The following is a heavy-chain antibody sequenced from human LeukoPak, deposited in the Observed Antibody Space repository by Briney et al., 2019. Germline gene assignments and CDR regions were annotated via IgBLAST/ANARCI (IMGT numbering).Heavy chain of an antibody. D-gene: IGHD5-12*01. CDR3: AKDPLATRYHYFDY. Sequence: GGSLRLSCAASEFTFDDYAMHWVRQAPGKGLEWVSGISWNSGSIGYADSVKGRFTISRDNAKNSLYLQMNSLRAEDTALYYCAKDPLATRYHYFDYWGQGTLVTVSS. J-gene: IGHJ4*02. CDR1: EFTFDDYA. CDR2: ISWNSGSI. V-gene: IGHV3-9*01.